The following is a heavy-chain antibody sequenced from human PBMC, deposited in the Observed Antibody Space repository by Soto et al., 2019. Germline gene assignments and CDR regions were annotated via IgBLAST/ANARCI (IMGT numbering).Heavy chain of an antibody. CDR3: ARESVAVPGTGNDFEF. CDR2: ISESGSTK. CDR1: GFTFGDSE. V-gene: IGHV3-48*03. Sequence: EVQLVESGGDLVQPGGSLRLSCAASGFTFGDSEMNWVRQAPGKGLEWVSYISESGSTKYFADSVKGRFTISRDNAKNSLYLQMNSLRAEDTAVYYCARESVAVPGTGNDFEFWGQGTLVTVSS. J-gene: IGHJ4*02. D-gene: IGHD6-19*01.